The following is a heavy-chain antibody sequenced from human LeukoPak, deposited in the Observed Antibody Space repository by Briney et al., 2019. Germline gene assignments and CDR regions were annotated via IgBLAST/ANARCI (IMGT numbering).Heavy chain of an antibody. CDR2: IYYSGST. V-gene: IGHV4-34*01. CDR3: ARHMVSGWYVPSGY. D-gene: IGHD6-19*01. CDR1: GGSFSGYY. Sequence: SETLSLTCAVYGGSFSGYYWSWIRRPPGKGLEWIGSIYYSGSTYYNPSLKSRVTISVDTSKNQFSLKLSSVTAADTAVYYCARHMVSGWYVPSGYWGQGTLVTVSS. J-gene: IGHJ4*02.